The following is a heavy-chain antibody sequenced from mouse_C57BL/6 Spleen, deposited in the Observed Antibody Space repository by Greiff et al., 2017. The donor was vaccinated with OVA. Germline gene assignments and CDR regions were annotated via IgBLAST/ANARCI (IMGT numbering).Heavy chain of an antibody. CDR1: GFSLTSYG. V-gene: IGHV2-5*01. CDR3: AKEGNDYGEGGNFDY. Sequence: QVQLQQSGPGLVQPSQSLSITCTVSGFSLTSYGVHWVRQSPGKGLEWLGVIWRGGSTDYNAAFMSRLSITKDNSKSQVFYKMNSLQADDTAIYYCAKEGNDYGEGGNFDYWGQGTTLTVSS. J-gene: IGHJ2*01. D-gene: IGHD2-4*01. CDR2: IWRGGST.